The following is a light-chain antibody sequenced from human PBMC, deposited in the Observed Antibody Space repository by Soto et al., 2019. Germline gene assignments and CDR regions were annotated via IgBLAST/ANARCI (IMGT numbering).Light chain of an antibody. CDR3: QQYDNLPYT. Sequence: DIQMTQFPSSLSASVGDRVTITCQASQDTSNYLNWYQQKPGKAPKLLIYDASNLETGVPSRFSGSGSGTDFTFTISSLQPEDIATYYCQQYDNLPYTFGQGTKLEIK. J-gene: IGKJ2*01. CDR2: DAS. CDR1: QDTSNY. V-gene: IGKV1-33*01.